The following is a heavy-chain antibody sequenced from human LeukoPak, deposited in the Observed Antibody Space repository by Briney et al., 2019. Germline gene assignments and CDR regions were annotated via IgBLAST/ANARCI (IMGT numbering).Heavy chain of an antibody. V-gene: IGHV1-69*05. CDR1: VGTLSSYA. CDR2: IIPIFGTA. CDR3: ASRNYSSGTLYYFDY. Sequence: GASVKVSCMASVGTLSSYAISGVRQAPGQGRDWMGGIIPIFGTANYAQKFQGRVTITTDESTSTAYMELSSLRSEDTAVYYCASRNYSSGTLYYFDYWGQGTLVTVSS. D-gene: IGHD6-19*01. J-gene: IGHJ4*02.